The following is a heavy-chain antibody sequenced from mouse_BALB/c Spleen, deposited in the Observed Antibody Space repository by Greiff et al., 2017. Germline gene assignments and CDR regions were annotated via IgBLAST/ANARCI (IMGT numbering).Heavy chain of an antibody. D-gene: IGHD2-3*01. CDR1: GFTFSSFG. CDR2: ISSGSSTI. Sequence: EVKLMESGGGLVQPGGSRKLSCAASGFTFSSFGMHWVRQAPEKGLEWVAYISSGSSTIYYADTVKGRFTISRDNTKNNLFLQMTSLRSEDTAMYYGARGDYDGYYGGFAYWGQGTLVTVSA. CDR3: ARGDYDGYYGGFAY. J-gene: IGHJ3*01. V-gene: IGHV5-17*02.